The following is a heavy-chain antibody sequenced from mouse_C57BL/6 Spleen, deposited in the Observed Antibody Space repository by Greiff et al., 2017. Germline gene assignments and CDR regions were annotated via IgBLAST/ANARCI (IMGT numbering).Heavy chain of an antibody. CDR1: GFTFSSYA. J-gene: IGHJ1*03. V-gene: IGHV5-4*03. Sequence: EVMLVESGGGLVKPGGSLKLSCAASGFTFSSYAMSWVRQTPEQRLEWVATISDGGSYTYYPDNVKGRFTISRDNAKNNLDLQMSHLKSEDTAMYYCARGGLRRANWYFDVWGTGTTVTVSS. CDR3: ARGGLRRANWYFDV. D-gene: IGHD2-2*01. CDR2: ISDGGSYT.